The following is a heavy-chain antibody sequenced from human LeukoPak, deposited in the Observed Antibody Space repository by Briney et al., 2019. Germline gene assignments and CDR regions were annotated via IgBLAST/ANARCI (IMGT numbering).Heavy chain of an antibody. J-gene: IGHJ4*02. CDR3: AREATWGQWYFDH. D-gene: IGHD6-19*01. Sequence: GGSLELSCVASAFTFSDQGMDWVRQAPGKGLEWVAVIAADGGVKHYADSVKGRFTLSRDNSKNTLYLQMNSLSVEDTAVYYCAREATWGQWYFDHWGQGTPVTVSS. V-gene: IGHV3-30*03. CDR1: AFTFSDQG. CDR2: IAADGGVK.